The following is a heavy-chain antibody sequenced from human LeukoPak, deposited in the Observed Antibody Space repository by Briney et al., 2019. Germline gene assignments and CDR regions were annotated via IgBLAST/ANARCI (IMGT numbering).Heavy chain of an antibody. J-gene: IGHJ3*02. D-gene: IGHD3-22*01. CDR2: IIPIFGTA. CDR3: AREKTYYCDSRDHWGAFDI. V-gene: IGHV1-69*05. Sequence: ASVKVSCKASGGTFSSYAISWVRQAPGQGLEWMGGIIPIFGTANYAQKFQGRVTITTDESTSTAYMELSSLRSEDTAVYYCAREKTYYCDSRDHWGAFDIWGQGTMVTVSS. CDR1: GGTFSSYA.